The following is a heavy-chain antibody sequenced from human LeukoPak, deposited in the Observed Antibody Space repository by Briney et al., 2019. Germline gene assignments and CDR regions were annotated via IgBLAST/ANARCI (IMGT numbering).Heavy chain of an antibody. Sequence: SGTLSLTCAVSGGSISSSNWWSWVRQPPGKGLEWIGEIYHSGSPNYNPSLKSRVTISIDKSKNQLSLKLSPVTAADTAVYYCARHSYMTGYYMAFDIWGQGTMVTVSS. V-gene: IGHV4-4*02. J-gene: IGHJ3*02. D-gene: IGHD3-9*01. CDR3: ARHSYMTGYYMAFDI. CDR1: GGSISSSNW. CDR2: IYHSGSP.